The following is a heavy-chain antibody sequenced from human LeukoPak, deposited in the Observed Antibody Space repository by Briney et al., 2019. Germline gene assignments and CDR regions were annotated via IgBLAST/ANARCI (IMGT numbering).Heavy chain of an antibody. V-gene: IGHV3-30-3*01. Sequence: GGSLRLSCAASGFTFSSYAMHWVRQAPGKGLEWVAVISYDGSNKYYADSVKGRFTISRDNSKNTLYLQMSSLRAEDTAVYYCARESQWLFLYYFDYWGQGTLVTVSS. CDR3: ARESQWLFLYYFDY. J-gene: IGHJ4*02. CDR1: GFTFSSYA. D-gene: IGHD3-22*01. CDR2: ISYDGSNK.